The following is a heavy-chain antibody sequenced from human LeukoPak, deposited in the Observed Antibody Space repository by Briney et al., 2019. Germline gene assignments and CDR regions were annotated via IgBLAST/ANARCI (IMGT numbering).Heavy chain of an antibody. Sequence: PSETLSLTCTVSGGSISSYYWSWTRQPAGKGLEWMGRIYTSGSTNYNPSLKSRVTMSVDTSKNQFSLKLSSVTAADTAVYYCARDSGRITIFGVVTPSDAFDIWGQGTMVTGSS. D-gene: IGHD3-3*01. V-gene: IGHV4-4*07. CDR3: ARDSGRITIFGVVTPSDAFDI. J-gene: IGHJ3*02. CDR1: GGSISSYY. CDR2: IYTSGST.